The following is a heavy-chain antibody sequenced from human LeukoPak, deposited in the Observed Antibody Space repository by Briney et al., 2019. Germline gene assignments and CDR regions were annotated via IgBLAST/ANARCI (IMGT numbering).Heavy chain of an antibody. CDR3: ARATAPYFYMDV. J-gene: IGHJ6*03. D-gene: IGHD2-21*02. V-gene: IGHV3-30*04. Sequence: GGSLRLSCAASGFTFSSYAMHRVRQAPGKGLEWVSVISYDGSVLYYADSVKGRLTISRDNSKNALYLQMNSLRTEDTAVSYCARATAPYFYMDVWGKGTTVTISS. CDR2: ISYDGSVL. CDR1: GFTFSSYA.